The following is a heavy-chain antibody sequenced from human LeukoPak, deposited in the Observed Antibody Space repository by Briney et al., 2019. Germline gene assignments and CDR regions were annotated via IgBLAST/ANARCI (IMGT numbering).Heavy chain of an antibody. CDR2: ISSSSSYI. CDR3: ARDFRSGYSSGLIDY. CDR1: GFTFSSYS. D-gene: IGHD6-19*01. V-gene: IGHV3-21*01. J-gene: IGHJ4*02. Sequence: PGGSLRLSCAASGFTFSSYSMNWVRQAPGKGLEWVSSISSSSSYIYYADSVKGRFTISRDNAKNSLYLQMNSLRAEDTAVYYCARDFRSGYSSGLIDYWGQGTLVTASS.